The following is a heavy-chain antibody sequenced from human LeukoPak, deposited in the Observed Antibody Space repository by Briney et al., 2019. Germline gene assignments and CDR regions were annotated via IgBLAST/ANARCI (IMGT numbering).Heavy chain of an antibody. CDR2: ISRSVGTI. V-gene: IGHV3-11*01. CDR1: GFTFSDYY. D-gene: IGHD3-22*01. J-gene: IGHJ4*02. Sequence: GGSLRLSCAASGFTFSDYYMSWIRQAPGKGLEWVSYISRSVGTIYYADSVKGRFTISRDNAKNSLYLQMNSLRAEDTAVYYCARAKDYISMIVVVTPDYWGPGTLVPVSS. CDR3: ARAKDYISMIVVVTPDY.